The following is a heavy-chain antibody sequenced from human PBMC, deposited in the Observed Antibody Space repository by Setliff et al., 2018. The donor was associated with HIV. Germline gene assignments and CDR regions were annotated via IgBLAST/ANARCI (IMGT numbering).Heavy chain of an antibody. D-gene: IGHD1-7*01. CDR2: IWYDGSNR. V-gene: IGHV3-33*06. Sequence: LRLSCAASGFTFNNYGMHWVRQAPGKGLEWVAVIWYDGSNRYYADSVKGRVTIARDNPKNTLYLQMNSLRAEDTAVYYCVKDMTGTPSYFFDYWGQGTLVTVSS. J-gene: IGHJ4*02. CDR3: VKDMTGTPSYFFDY. CDR1: GFTFNNYG.